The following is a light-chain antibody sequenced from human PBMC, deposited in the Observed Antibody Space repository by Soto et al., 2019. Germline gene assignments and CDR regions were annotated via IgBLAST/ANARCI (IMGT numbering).Light chain of an antibody. Sequence: SYELTQPPSVSVAPGKTARITCGGNNIGSKSVHWYQQKPGQAPVLVIYYDSDRPSGIPERFSGSNSGNTATLTISRVEAGDEADYYCQVWDSSSDHPDYVFGTGTRSPS. CDR1: NIGSKS. J-gene: IGLJ1*01. V-gene: IGLV3-21*04. CDR2: YDS. CDR3: QVWDSSSDHPDYV.